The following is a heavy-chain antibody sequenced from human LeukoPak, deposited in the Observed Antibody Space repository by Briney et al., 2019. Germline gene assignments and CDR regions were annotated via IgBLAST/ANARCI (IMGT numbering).Heavy chain of an antibody. V-gene: IGHV3-7*03. CDR1: GFTFGSYA. CDR2: IKQDGSEK. Sequence: GRSLRLSCAASGFTFGSYAMHWVRQAPGKGLEWVANIKQDGSEKYYVDSVRGRFTISRDNAKNSLYLQMNSLRAEDTAVYYCARERGFDYWGQGTLVTVSS. CDR3: ARERGFDY. J-gene: IGHJ4*02.